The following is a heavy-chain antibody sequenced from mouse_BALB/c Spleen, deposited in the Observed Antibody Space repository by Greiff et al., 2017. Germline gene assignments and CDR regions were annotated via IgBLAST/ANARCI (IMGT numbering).Heavy chain of an antibody. CDR3: ARSTMSYFDY. D-gene: IGHD2-4*01. CDR2: IYPGDGDT. Sequence: VQLQQSGAELARPGASAKLSCKASGYTFTSYWMQWVKQRPGQGLEWIGAIYPGDGDTRYTQKFKGKATLTADKSSSTAYMQLSSLASEDSAVYYCARSTMSYFDYWGQGTTLTVSS. CDR1: GYTFTSYW. V-gene: IGHV1-87*01. J-gene: IGHJ2*01.